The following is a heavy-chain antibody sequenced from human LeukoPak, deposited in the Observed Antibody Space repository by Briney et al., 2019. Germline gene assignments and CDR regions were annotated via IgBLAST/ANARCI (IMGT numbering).Heavy chain of an antibody. J-gene: IGHJ4*02. Sequence: GGSLRLSCAASGFTFSSYHMHWVRQAPGKGLEWVSAISGSGGSTYYADSVKGRFTISRDNSKNTLYLQMNSLRAEDTAVYYCAKDRGIVGATAFDYWGQGTLVTVSS. CDR3: AKDRGIVGATAFDY. CDR2: ISGSGGST. V-gene: IGHV3-23*01. D-gene: IGHD1-26*01. CDR1: GFTFSSYH.